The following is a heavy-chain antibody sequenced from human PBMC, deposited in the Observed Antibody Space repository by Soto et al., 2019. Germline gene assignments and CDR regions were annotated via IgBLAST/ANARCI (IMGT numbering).Heavy chain of an antibody. D-gene: IGHD3-3*01. CDR3: ARSIELRDFDY. CDR2: IYYSGNT. V-gene: IGHV4-39*01. Sequence: SETLSLTCTVSGSSISSRVYYWGWIRQPPGKGLEWIGSIYYSGNTYYNSSLKSRVIISVATSENQLSLKLSSVTAADTAVYYCARSIELRDFDYWGRGTLVTVSS. J-gene: IGHJ4*02. CDR1: GSSISSRVYY.